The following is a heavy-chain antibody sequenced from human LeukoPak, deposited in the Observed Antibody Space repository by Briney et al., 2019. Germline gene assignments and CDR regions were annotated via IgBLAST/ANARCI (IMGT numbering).Heavy chain of an antibody. CDR1: GGSISSYY. CDR3: ARASSGWLLGYFDY. D-gene: IGHD6-19*01. CDR2: IYYSGST. Sequence: AETLSLTCTVSGGSISSYYWSWIRQPPGKGLEWIGYIYYSGSTNYNPSLKSRVTISVDTSKNQFSLKLSSVPAADTAVYYCARASSGWLLGYFDYWGQGTLVTVSS. J-gene: IGHJ4*02. V-gene: IGHV4-59*01.